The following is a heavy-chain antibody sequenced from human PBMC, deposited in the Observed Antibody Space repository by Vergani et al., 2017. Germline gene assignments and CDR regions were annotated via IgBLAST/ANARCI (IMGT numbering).Heavy chain of an antibody. CDR3: ARVLRGLVIDFDC. V-gene: IGHV3-33*08. Sequence: QVQLVESGGGVVQPGRSLRLSCAASGFTFSSHGMHWVRQAPGKGLEWVAVIWYDGSNKYYADSVKGRFTISRDNSKNSLYLQMNSLRAEDTAVYYCARVLRGLVIDFDCGSQGTLVTVSS. D-gene: IGHD1-26*01. CDR1: GFTFSSHG. J-gene: IGHJ4*01. CDR2: IWYDGSNK.